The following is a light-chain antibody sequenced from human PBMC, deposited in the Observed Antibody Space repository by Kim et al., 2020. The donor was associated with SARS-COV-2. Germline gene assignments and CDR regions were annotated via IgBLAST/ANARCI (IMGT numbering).Light chain of an antibody. J-gene: IGKJ4*01. V-gene: IGKV1-39*01. CDR1: QTISHY. CDR2: ATS. CDR3: QQSFSTPS. Sequence: DIQMTQSPSSLSASVGDGVTITCRASQTISHYLNWYQQKPGKAPKLLIHATSTLQSGVPLRFSGSGSGTDFTLTISSLQPEDFATYYCQQSFSTPSFGGGTKVDIK.